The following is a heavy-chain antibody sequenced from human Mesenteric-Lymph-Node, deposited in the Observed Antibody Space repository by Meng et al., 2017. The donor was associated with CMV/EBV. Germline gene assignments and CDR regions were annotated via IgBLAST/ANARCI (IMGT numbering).Heavy chain of an antibody. J-gene: IGHJ6*02. CDR1: GYTFTGYY. D-gene: IGHD2-15*01. CDR3: ARACSGGSCYYYYGMDV. V-gene: IGHV1-2*02. Sequence: ASVKVSCKASGYTFTGYYMHWVRQAPGQGLEWMGWINPNSGGTNYAQKFQGRVTMTRDTSISTAYMELSRLRSDDTAVYYCARACSGGSCYYYYGMDVWGQGTTVTSP. CDR2: INPNSGGT.